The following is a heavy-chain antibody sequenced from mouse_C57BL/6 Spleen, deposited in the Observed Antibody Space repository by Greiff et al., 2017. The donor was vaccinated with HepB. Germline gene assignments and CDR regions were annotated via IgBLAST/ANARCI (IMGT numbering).Heavy chain of an antibody. CDR1: GYTFTSYW. CDR3: ARGGYDYDGRY. Sequence: QVQLKQPGAELVKPGASVKLSCKASGYTFTSYWMHWVKQRPGQGLEWIGMIHPNSGSTNYNEKFKSKATLTVDKSSSTAYMQLSSLTSEDSAVYYCARGGYDYDGRYWGQGTTLTVSS. CDR2: IHPNSGST. V-gene: IGHV1-64*01. D-gene: IGHD2-4*01. J-gene: IGHJ2*01.